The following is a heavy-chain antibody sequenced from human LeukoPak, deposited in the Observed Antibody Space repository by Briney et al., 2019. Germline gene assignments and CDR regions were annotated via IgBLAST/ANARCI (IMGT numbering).Heavy chain of an antibody. CDR2: IYSSGST. CDR1: GGSVNSYY. CDR3: AGEVAGGFRFDY. V-gene: IGHV4-59*08. D-gene: IGHD6-19*01. Sequence: PSETLSLTCTVSGGSVNSYYWSWIRQPPGKGLEGIGYIYSSGSTTYNPSLKSRVTISVDRSKNQFSPKLSSVTAADTAVYYCAGEVAGGFRFDYWGQGTQVTVSS. J-gene: IGHJ4*02.